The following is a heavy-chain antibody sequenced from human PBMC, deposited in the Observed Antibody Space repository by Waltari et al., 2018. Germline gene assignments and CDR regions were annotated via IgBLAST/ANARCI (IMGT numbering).Heavy chain of an antibody. CDR3: ARDPLAGWEPLDY. V-gene: IGHV3-48*03. D-gene: IGHD1-26*01. J-gene: IGHJ4*02. Sequence: EVQLVESGGGLVQPGGSLRLSCAASGFTFSSSEMNWVRQAPGKGLEWVSYISSSGSTIYYADSVKGRFTISRDNAKNSLYLQMNSLRAEDTAVYYCARDPLAGWEPLDYWGQGTLVTVSS. CDR2: ISSSGSTI. CDR1: GFTFSSSE.